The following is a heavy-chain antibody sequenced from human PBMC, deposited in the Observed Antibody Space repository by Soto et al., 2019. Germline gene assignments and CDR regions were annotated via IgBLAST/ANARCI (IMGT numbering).Heavy chain of an antibody. D-gene: IGHD3-22*01. CDR3: ARVSYYDSSGYFEVFDY. V-gene: IGHV3-7*03. CDR1: GFTFSSYW. CDR2: IKQDGSEK. J-gene: IGHJ4*02. Sequence: EVQLVESGGGLVQPGGSLRLSCAASGFTFSSYWMSWVRQAPGKGLEWVANIKQDGSEKYYVDSVKGRFTISRDNAKNTLYLQMNSLRAEDTAVYYCARVSYYDSSGYFEVFDYWGQGTLVTVSS.